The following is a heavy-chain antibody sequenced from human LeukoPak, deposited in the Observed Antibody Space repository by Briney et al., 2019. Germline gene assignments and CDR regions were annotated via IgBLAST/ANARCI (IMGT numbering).Heavy chain of an antibody. J-gene: IGHJ5*02. CDR1: GFTFSTYA. CDR2: IRYDGSNK. V-gene: IGHV3-30*02. Sequence: GGPLRLSCAASGFTFSTYAMHWVRQAPGKGLEWVAFIRYDGSNKYYADSVKGRFTISRDNAKNTLYLQMNSLRAEDTAVYYCARGGWLQRPGSNWFDPWGQGTLVTVSS. CDR3: ARGGWLQRPGSNWFDP. D-gene: IGHD5-24*01.